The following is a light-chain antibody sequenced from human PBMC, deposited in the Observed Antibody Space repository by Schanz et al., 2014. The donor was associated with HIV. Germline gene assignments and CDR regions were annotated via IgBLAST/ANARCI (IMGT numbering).Light chain of an antibody. Sequence: QSVLTQPASVSGSPGQSITISCTGSSTDVGGYDLVSWYQQHPGQVPKLMIYGVDKRPSGVPDRFSGSKSGSTASLTVSGLQPEDEADYYCSSFAGSNIPWVFGGGTKLTVL. CDR2: GVD. V-gene: IGLV2-8*01. J-gene: IGLJ3*02. CDR3: SSFAGSNIPWV. CDR1: STDVGGYDL.